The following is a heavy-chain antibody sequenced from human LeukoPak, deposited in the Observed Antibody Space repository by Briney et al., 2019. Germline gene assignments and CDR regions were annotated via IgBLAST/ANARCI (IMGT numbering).Heavy chain of an antibody. V-gene: IGHV3-33*01. D-gene: IGHD7-27*01. CDR3: ARDDELGDNALDV. CDR2: ILNDGGQE. CDR1: GFTFSSYG. Sequence: GRSLRLSCPASGFTFSSYGMHWVRQAPGKGLEWVAVILNDGGQEKYADSVKGRFTISRDNSKNTLFLQMNSLKAEDTAVYYCARDDELGDNALDVWGQGTMVTVSS. J-gene: IGHJ3*01.